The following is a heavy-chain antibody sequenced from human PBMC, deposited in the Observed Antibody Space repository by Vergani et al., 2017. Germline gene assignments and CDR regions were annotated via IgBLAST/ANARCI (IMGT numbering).Heavy chain of an antibody. CDR2: IRDDGSNK. CDR3: GTSSWSQAFDL. Sequence: QVRLVESGGGVVQPGGSLRLSCVMSGLRFSSYGMHWVRQAPGKGLEWVAFIRDDGSNKYYGDSAKGRFTISRDNSKNTVYLQMNSLRADDTSVYYCGTSSWSQAFDLWGQGTRVTVSS. V-gene: IGHV3-30*02. D-gene: IGHD2-2*01. J-gene: IGHJ3*01. CDR1: GLRFSSYG.